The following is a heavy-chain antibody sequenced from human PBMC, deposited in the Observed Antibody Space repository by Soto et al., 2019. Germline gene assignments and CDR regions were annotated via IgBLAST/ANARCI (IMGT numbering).Heavy chain of an antibody. J-gene: IGHJ4*02. D-gene: IGHD3-16*02. CDR2: IWYDRSNK. V-gene: IGHV3-33*01. CDR3: ARDLPRGSYQPPFAF. Sequence: EWVAFIWYDRSNKYYADSVKGRFTISRDNSKNTLYLQMNSLRGEDTAVYYCARDLPRGSYQPPFAFWGQGTLVTVSS.